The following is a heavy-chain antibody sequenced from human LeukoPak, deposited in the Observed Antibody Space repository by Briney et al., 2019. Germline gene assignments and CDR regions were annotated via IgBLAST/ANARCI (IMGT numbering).Heavy chain of an antibody. D-gene: IGHD1-14*01. Sequence: GGSLRLSCAASGFTVSSNYMSWVRQAPGKGLEWVSVIYSGGTTYYADSVKGRFTISRDNSKNTLYLQMNSLRAEDTAVYYCARATINPPYYFDYWGQGTLVTVSS. CDR1: GFTVSSNY. CDR2: IYSGGTT. V-gene: IGHV3-66*01. J-gene: IGHJ4*02. CDR3: ARATINPPYYFDY.